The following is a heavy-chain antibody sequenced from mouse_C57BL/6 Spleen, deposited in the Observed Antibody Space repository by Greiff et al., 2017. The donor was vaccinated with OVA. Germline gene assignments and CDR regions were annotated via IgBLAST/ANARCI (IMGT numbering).Heavy chain of an antibody. J-gene: IGHJ1*03. CDR2: ISSGGSYT. CDR1: GFTFSSYG. Sequence: EVQLVESGGDLVKPGGSLKLSCAASGFTFSSYGMSWVRQTPDKRLEWVATISSGGSYTYYPDSVTGRFTISRDNAKNTLYLQMSSLKSEDTAMYYCASSTVVATDWYFDVWGTGTTVTVSS. D-gene: IGHD1-1*01. CDR3: ASSTVVATDWYFDV. V-gene: IGHV5-6*01.